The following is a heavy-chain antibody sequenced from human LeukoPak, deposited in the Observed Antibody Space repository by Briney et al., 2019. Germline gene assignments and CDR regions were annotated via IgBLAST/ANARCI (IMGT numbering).Heavy chain of an antibody. CDR3: ARRKQWLYFDY. J-gene: IGHJ4*02. CDR2: INPNSGGT. D-gene: IGHD6-19*01. Sequence: VASVKVSCKASGYSFTGYYMHWVRQAPGQGLEWMGWINPNSGGTNYAQKFQGRVTMTRDTSISTAYMELSRLRSDDTAVYYCARRKQWLYFDYWGQGTLVTVSS. CDR1: GYSFTGYY. V-gene: IGHV1-2*02.